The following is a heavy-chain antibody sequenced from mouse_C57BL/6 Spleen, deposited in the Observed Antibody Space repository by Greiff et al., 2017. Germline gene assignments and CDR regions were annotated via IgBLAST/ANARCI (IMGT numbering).Heavy chain of an antibody. CDR2: IHPNSGST. D-gene: IGHD2-1*01. J-gene: IGHJ2*01. CDR3: ARKGGNYEDYFDY. V-gene: IGHV1-64*01. CDR1: GYTFTSYW. Sequence: QVQLQQPGAELVKPGASVKLSCKASGYTFTSYWMHWVKQRPGQGLEWIGMIHPNSGSTNYNEKFKSKATMTVDKSSSTAYMQLSSRTSEDTAVYYCARKGGNYEDYFDYWGQGTTLTVSS.